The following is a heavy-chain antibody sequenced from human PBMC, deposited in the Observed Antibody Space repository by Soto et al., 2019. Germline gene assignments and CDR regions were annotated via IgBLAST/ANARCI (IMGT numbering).Heavy chain of an antibody. Sequence: EVQLLESGGGLVQSGGSLRLSCAASGFTFSSYAMSWVRQAPGKGLEWVSTISGGGGSTYYADSVKGRFTISRDNSKNTLYLQMNSLRAEDTAVHYCAKEGTTVTTGWYFDLWGRGTLVTVSS. D-gene: IGHD4-17*01. CDR1: GFTFSSYA. J-gene: IGHJ2*01. CDR2: ISGGGGST. V-gene: IGHV3-23*01. CDR3: AKEGTTVTTGWYFDL.